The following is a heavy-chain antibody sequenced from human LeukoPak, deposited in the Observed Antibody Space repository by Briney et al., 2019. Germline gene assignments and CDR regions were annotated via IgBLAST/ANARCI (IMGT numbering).Heavy chain of an antibody. CDR1: GYTFTSYY. Sequence: GASVKVSCKASGYTFTSYYMHWVRQAPGQGLEWMGIINPSGGSTSYAQKFQGRVTMTRDTSTSTVYMELSSLRSEDTAVYYCARVRYGSGSYSDWFDPWGQGTLVTVSS. D-gene: IGHD3-10*01. J-gene: IGHJ5*02. CDR3: ARVRYGSGSYSDWFDP. CDR2: INPSGGST. V-gene: IGHV1-46*01.